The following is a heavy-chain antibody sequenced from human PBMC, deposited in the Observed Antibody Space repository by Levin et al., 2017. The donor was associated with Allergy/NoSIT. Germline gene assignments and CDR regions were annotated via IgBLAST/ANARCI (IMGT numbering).Heavy chain of an antibody. J-gene: IGHJ5*02. CDR2: ISYDGSNK. CDR1: GFTFSSYA. CDR3: AREGVGSSWYSLGFDP. V-gene: IGHV3-30-3*01. Sequence: GGSLRLSCAASGFTFSSYAMHWVRQAPGKGLEWVAVISYDGSNKYYADSVKGRFTISRDNSKNTLYLQMNSLRAEDTAVYYCAREGVGSSWYSLGFDPWGQGTLVTVSS. D-gene: IGHD6-13*01.